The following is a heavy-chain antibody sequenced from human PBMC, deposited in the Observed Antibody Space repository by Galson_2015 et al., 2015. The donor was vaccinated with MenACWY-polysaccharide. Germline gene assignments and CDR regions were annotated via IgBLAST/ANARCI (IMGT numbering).Heavy chain of an antibody. V-gene: IGHV3-74*01. Sequence: SLRLSCAASGFTFSSYWMLWVRQAPGKGLVWVSRIKSDGSTTNYADSVKGRLTVSRDNAKNTLYLQMNSLRAEDTAVYYCGRDLLTSADYWGQGTLVTVSS. CDR1: GFTFSSYW. J-gene: IGHJ4*02. D-gene: IGHD6-25*01. CDR2: IKSDGSTT. CDR3: GRDLLTSADY.